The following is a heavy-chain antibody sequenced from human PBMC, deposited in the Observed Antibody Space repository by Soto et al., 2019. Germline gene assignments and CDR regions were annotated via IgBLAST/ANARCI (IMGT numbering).Heavy chain of an antibody. Sequence: GGSLRLSYAASGFTFSSYWQHWVRQAPGKGLVGVSRINSDGRSTSYADSVKGRFTISRDSAKNTLYLQRNSLRAEDTAVYSCARDPPYGDYKKHAFDVWGQGTMVTVSS. CDR2: INSDGRST. V-gene: IGHV3-74*01. J-gene: IGHJ3*01. CDR1: GFTFSSYW. CDR3: ARDPPYGDYKKHAFDV. D-gene: IGHD4-17*01.